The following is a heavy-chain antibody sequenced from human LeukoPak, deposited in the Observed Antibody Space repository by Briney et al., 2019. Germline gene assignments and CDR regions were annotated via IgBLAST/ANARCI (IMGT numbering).Heavy chain of an antibody. J-gene: IGHJ5*02. CDR1: GESFSAYY. CDR2: SNHSGSA. V-gene: IGHV4-34*01. CDR3: ARGPPGGQFDP. Sequence: SETLSLTCAVYGESFSAYYWSWIRQPPGKGLEWIGESNHSGSANYNPSLKSRVTISVDTSKNQFSLKLSSVTAADTAVYYCARGPPGGQFDPWGQGTLVTVSS. D-gene: IGHD3-10*01.